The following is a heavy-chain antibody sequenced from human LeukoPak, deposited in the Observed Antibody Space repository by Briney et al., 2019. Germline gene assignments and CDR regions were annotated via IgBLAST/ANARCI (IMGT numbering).Heavy chain of an antibody. CDR3: ARSTIAVAGPYYYYMDV. J-gene: IGHJ6*03. D-gene: IGHD6-19*01. Sequence: PSETLSLTCTVSGGSISSSSYYWGWIRQPPGKGLEWIGSIYYSGSTYYNPSLKSRVTISVDTSKNQFSLKLSSVTAADTAVYYCARSTIAVAGPYYYYMDVWGKGTTVTVSS. CDR2: IYYSGST. CDR1: GGSISSSSYY. V-gene: IGHV4-39*01.